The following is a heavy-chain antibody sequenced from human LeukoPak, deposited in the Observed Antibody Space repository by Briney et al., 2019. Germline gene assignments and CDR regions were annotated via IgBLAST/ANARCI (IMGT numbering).Heavy chain of an antibody. J-gene: IGHJ4*02. Sequence: PSETLSLTCTVSGYSISSGYYWGWIRQPPGKGLEWIGNIYHSGSTYYNPSLKSRVTVSVDTSKNQFSLKLGSVTAADTAVYYCVRSSSSIFDYWGQGTLVTVSS. CDR2: IYHSGST. CDR3: VRSSSSIFDY. D-gene: IGHD6-6*01. CDR1: GYSISSGYY. V-gene: IGHV4-38-2*02.